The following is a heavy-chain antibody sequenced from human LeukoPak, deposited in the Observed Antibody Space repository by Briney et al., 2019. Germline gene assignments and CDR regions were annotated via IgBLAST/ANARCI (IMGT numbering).Heavy chain of an antibody. J-gene: IGHJ4*02. CDR2: ISWDGGST. CDR1: GFTFDDYT. Sequence: GGSLRLSCAASGFTFDDYTMHWVRQAPGKGLEWVSLISWDGGSTYYADSVKGRFTISRDNSKNRLYLQMNSLRAEDTAVYYCARSYCGGDCYHIDYWGQGTLVTVSS. D-gene: IGHD2-21*02. CDR3: ARSYCGGDCYHIDY. V-gene: IGHV3-43*01.